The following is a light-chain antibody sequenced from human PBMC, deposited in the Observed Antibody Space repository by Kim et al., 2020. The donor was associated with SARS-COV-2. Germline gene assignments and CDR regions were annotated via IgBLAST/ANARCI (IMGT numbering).Light chain of an antibody. Sequence: VSPGKRATLSCRASQSVNSNFAWYQQKPGQSPRLLIFGASTRATGIPARFSGSGSGTEFTLTISSLQSEDFAVYYCQQYNTWPRTFGQGTKVDIK. CDR1: QSVNSN. CDR3: QQYNTWPRT. CDR2: GAS. J-gene: IGKJ1*01. V-gene: IGKV3-15*01.